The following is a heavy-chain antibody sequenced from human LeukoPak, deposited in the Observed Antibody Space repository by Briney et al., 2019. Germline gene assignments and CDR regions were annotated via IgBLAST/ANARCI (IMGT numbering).Heavy chain of an antibody. D-gene: IGHD2-15*01. J-gene: IGHJ1*01. CDR1: GYSFTSYW. V-gene: IGHV5-51*01. CDR2: IYPGDSDT. CDR3: ARPYCSGGSCPGYFQH. Sequence: GESLKISCKGSGYSFTSYWIGWVRQMPGKGLEWMGIIYPGDSDTRYSPSFQGQVTISADKSISTAYLQWSSLKASDTAMYYCARPYCSGGSCPGYFQHWGQGTLVTVSS.